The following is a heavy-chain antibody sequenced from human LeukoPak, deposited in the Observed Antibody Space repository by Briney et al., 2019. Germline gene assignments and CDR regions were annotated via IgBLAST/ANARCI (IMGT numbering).Heavy chain of an antibody. Sequence: SQTLSLTCTVSGGSISSGSYYWSWIRQPPGKGLEWIGYIYHSGSTYYNPSLKSRVTISVDRSKNQFSLKLSSVTAADTAVYYCAIPALDYYDSSGSPYYMDVWGKGTTVTVSS. J-gene: IGHJ6*03. D-gene: IGHD3-22*01. V-gene: IGHV4-30-2*01. CDR3: AIPALDYYDSSGSPYYMDV. CDR1: GGSISSGSYY. CDR2: IYHSGST.